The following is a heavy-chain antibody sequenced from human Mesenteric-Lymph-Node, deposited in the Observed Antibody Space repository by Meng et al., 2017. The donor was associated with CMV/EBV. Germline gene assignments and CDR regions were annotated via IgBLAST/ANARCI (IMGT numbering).Heavy chain of an antibody. J-gene: IGHJ6*02. V-gene: IGHV3-11*04. D-gene: IGHD1-26*01. CDR3: ASSDGAPGLYYYGMDV. Sequence: GESLKISCAASGFTFSDYYMSWIRQAPGKGLEWVSNISSSGSTIYYADSVKGRFTISRDNAKNSLYLQMNSLRAEDTAVYYCASSDGAPGLYYYGMDVWGQGTTVTVSS. CDR2: ISSSGSTI. CDR1: GFTFSDYY.